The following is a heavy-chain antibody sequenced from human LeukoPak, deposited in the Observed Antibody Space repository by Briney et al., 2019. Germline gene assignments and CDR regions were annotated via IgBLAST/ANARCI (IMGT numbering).Heavy chain of an antibody. V-gene: IGHV3-11*04. Sequence: GGSLRLSCAASGFTFSDYYMSWIRQAPGKGLEWVSYISSSGSTIYYADSVKGRFTISRDNSKNTLYLQMNSLRAEDTAVYYCAKDLGDYDFWSGPTDYWGQGTLVTVSS. J-gene: IGHJ4*02. CDR2: ISSSGSTI. D-gene: IGHD3-3*01. CDR3: AKDLGDYDFWSGPTDY. CDR1: GFTFSDYY.